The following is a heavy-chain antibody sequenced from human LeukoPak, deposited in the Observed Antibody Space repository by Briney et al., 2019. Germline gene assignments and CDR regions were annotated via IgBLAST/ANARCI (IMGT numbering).Heavy chain of an antibody. Sequence: SETLSLTCTVSGGSISRSGYFWGWIRQPPGKELEWIGIINDSGSTYYNPSLKSRVTISVDTSKNQFSLKLSSVTAADTAVYYCARGNWQASYYFDYWGQGTLVTVSS. CDR3: ARGNWQASYYFDY. J-gene: IGHJ4*02. D-gene: IGHD1-1*01. CDR1: GGSISRSGYF. CDR2: INDSGST. V-gene: IGHV4-39*07.